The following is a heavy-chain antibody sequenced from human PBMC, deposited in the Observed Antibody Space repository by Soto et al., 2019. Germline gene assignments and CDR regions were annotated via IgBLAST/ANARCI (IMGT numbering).Heavy chain of an antibody. D-gene: IGHD4-4*01. CDR1: GVSISSYY. CDR2: IYYSGNT. J-gene: IGHJ6*02. V-gene: IGHV4-59*01. CDR3: ARGRGTLTTYYYYYGMDV. Sequence: QVQLQESGPGLVRPSETLPLTCTVSGVSISSYYWSWIRQPPGKGLEWIGYIYYSGNTNYNPSLKRRVTLSIDTSKNLFSLILSSVSAADTAVYYCARGRGTLTTYYYYYGMDVWGQGTTVTVSS.